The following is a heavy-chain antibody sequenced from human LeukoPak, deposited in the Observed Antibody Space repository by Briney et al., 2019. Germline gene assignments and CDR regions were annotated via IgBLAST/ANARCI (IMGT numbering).Heavy chain of an antibody. J-gene: IGHJ4*02. CDR2: LYSGGSA. CDR1: GFTVSSNY. V-gene: IGHV3-66*01. D-gene: IGHD2-2*01. Sequence: PGGSLRLSCAASGFTVSSNYMSWVRQAPGKGLEWVSVLYSGGSAYYADSGKGRFSISRDNSENTLYLQMNSLRAEDTAVYYCARGRGSTNFFDFWGQGTLVAVSS. CDR3: ARGRGSTNFFDF.